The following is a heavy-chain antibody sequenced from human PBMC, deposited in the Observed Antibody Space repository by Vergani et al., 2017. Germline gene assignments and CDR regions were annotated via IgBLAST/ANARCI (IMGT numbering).Heavy chain of an antibody. J-gene: IGHJ3*02. D-gene: IGHD5-24*01. CDR3: ARGRRWLQSEDDAFDI. Sequence: QVQLQESGPGLVKPSETLSLTCTVSGGSLSSYYWSWIRQPPGKGLEWIGDIYYSGSTNYNPSLKSRVTISVDTSKNQFSLKLSSVTAADTAVYYCARGRRWLQSEDDAFDIWGQGTMVTVSS. CDR2: IYYSGST. CDR1: GGSLSSYY. V-gene: IGHV4-59*01.